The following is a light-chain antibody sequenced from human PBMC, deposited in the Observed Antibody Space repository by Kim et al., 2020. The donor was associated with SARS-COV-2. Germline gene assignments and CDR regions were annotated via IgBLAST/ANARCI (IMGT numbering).Light chain of an antibody. CDR2: GTS. V-gene: IGKV3-15*01. CDR3: QQYNNWPPYS. Sequence: VSPGESATLSCRASQSVSSNLAWYQQNPGQAPRLLIYGTSTSATGIPARFSGSWSGTEFTLTISSLQSEDFAVYYCQQYNNWPPYSFGQGTKLEI. CDR1: QSVSSN. J-gene: IGKJ2*03.